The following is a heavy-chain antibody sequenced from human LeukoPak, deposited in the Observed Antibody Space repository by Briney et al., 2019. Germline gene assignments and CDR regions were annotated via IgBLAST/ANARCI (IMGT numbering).Heavy chain of an antibody. J-gene: IGHJ6*03. CDR3: ASSLRGDCSSTSCYPNYYYYYYMDV. CDR2: ISYDGSNK. Sequence: GGSLRLSCAASGFTFSSYGMHWVRQAPGKGLEWVAVISYDGSNKYYADSVKGRFTISRDNSKNTLYLQMNSLRAEDMAVYYCASSLRGDCSSTSCYPNYYYYYYMDVWGKGTTVTVSS. D-gene: IGHD2-2*01. CDR1: GFTFSSYG. V-gene: IGHV3-30*03.